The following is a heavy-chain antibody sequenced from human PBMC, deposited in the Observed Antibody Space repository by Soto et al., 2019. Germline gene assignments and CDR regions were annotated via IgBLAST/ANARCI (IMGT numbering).Heavy chain of an antibody. CDR2: IYSAGTT. CDR3: ARGGFWSGYSHHNWFDP. D-gene: IGHD3-3*01. J-gene: IGHJ5*02. Sequence: PGGSLRLSCAASGFTVSSNFMNWGRKAPGKGLEWDSIIYSAGTTYYADSVKGRFTISRDNSKNTLHPQMNSLRAEDTAVYYCARGGFWSGYSHHNWFDPWGQGTLVTVSS. V-gene: IGHV3-53*01. CDR1: GFTVSSNF.